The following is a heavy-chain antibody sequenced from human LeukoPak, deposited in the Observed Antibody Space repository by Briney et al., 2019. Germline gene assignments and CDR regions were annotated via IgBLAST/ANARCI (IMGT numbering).Heavy chain of an antibody. J-gene: IGHJ4*02. CDR2: IWYDGSNK. CDR1: GFTFSSYG. V-gene: IGHV3-33*01. CDR3: ARDTAPPTVTTISLDY. D-gene: IGHD4-11*01. Sequence: GGSLRLSCAASGFTFSSYGMHWVRQAPGKGLEWVAVIWYDGSNKYYADSVKGRFTISRDNSKNTLYLQMNSLRAEDTAVYYCARDTAPPTVTTISLDYWGQGTLVTVSS.